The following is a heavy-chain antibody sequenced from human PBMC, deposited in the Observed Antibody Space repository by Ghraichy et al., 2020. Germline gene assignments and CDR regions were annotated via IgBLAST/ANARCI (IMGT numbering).Heavy chain of an antibody. CDR1: GGSFSGYY. D-gene: IGHD2-15*01. CDR3: ARVRRYCSGGSCYSGYFDY. CDR2: INHSGST. V-gene: IGHV4-34*01. Sequence: SETLSLTCAVYGGSFSGYYWSWIRQPPGKGLEWIGEINHSGSTNYNPSLKSRVTISVDTSKNQFSLKLSSVTAADTAVYYCARVRRYCSGGSCYSGYFDYWGQGTLVTVSS. J-gene: IGHJ4*02.